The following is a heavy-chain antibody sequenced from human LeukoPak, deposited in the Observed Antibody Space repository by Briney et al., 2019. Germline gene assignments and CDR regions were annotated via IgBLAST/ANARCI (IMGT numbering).Heavy chain of an antibody. CDR1: GGSFSGYY. J-gene: IGHJ5*02. Sequence: PSETLSLTCAVYGGSFSGYYWSWIRQPPGKGLEWIGEINHSGSTNYNPSLKSRVTISVDTSKNQFSLKLSSVTAADTAVNYCAGHHGDFSRFWFDPWGQGTLVTVSS. CDR2: INHSGST. CDR3: AGHHGDFSRFWFDP. D-gene: IGHD4-17*01. V-gene: IGHV4-34*01.